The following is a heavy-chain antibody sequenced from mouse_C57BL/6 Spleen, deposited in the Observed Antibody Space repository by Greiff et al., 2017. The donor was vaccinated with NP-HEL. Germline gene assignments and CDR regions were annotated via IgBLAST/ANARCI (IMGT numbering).Heavy chain of an antibody. J-gene: IGHJ1*03. CDR3: ARVYYGSSYGWYFDV. Sequence: VQLQQSGPELVKPGASVKISCKASGYAFSSSWMNWVKQRPGKGLEWIGRIYPGDGDTYYNEKFKGKATLTADKSSSTAYMELRSLTSEDSAVYFCARVYYGSSYGWYFDVWGTGTTVTVSS. V-gene: IGHV1-82*01. CDR2: IYPGDGDT. D-gene: IGHD1-1*01. CDR1: GYAFSSSW.